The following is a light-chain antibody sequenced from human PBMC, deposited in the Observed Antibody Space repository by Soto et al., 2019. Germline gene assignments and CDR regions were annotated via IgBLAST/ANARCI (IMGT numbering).Light chain of an antibody. V-gene: IGLV1-40*01. CDR3: QSYDASLSGYV. Sequence: QSVLTQPPSVSEAPGQRVTISCTGSSSNIGGGYGVHWFQQLPGTAPKLLFYGKNNRPSGVPDRFSGSTSGTSASLAITGLQTEDEAIYYCQSYDASLSGYVFGTGTRSPS. J-gene: IGLJ1*01. CDR1: SSNIGGGYG. CDR2: GKN.